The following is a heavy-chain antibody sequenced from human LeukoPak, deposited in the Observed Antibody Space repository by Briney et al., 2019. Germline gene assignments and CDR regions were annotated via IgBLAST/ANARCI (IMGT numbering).Heavy chain of an antibody. Sequence: SGGSLRLSCAASGFTFSSYAMSWVRQAPGKGPEWVSGISGSGDSTNYADSVKGRFTISRDNSKNTLYLQMNSLRAEDTAVYYCAKGGRSSSWYYLLDYWGQGTLVTVSS. D-gene: IGHD6-13*01. CDR3: AKGGRSSSWYYLLDY. CDR2: ISGSGDST. CDR1: GFTFSSYA. J-gene: IGHJ4*02. V-gene: IGHV3-23*01.